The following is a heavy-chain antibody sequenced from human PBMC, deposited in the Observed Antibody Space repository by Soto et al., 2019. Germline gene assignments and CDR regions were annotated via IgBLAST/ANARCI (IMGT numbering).Heavy chain of an antibody. Sequence: GGSLRLSCAASGFTFSNYSMNWVRQAPGKGLEWVSYISSSSTIYYADSVKGRFTISRDNAKNSLYLQMNSLRAEDTAVYYCARDQYEATVTNFDYWGQGTLVTVSS. CDR3: ARDQYEATVTNFDY. V-gene: IGHV3-48*01. CDR2: ISSSSTI. D-gene: IGHD4-17*01. CDR1: GFTFSNYS. J-gene: IGHJ4*02.